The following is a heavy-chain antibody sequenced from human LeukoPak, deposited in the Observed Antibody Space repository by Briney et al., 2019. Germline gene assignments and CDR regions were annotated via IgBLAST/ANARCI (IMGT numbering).Heavy chain of an antibody. Sequence: SETLSLTCTVSGGSISSHYWSWIRQPPGKGLEWIGYIYYSRSTNYNPSLKSRVTISVDTSKNQFSLKLSSVTAADTAVYYCARDRLMYYDWDYWGQGTLVTVSS. CDR2: IYYSRST. D-gene: IGHD3-22*01. V-gene: IGHV4-59*11. CDR3: ARDRLMYYDWDY. J-gene: IGHJ4*02. CDR1: GGSISSHY.